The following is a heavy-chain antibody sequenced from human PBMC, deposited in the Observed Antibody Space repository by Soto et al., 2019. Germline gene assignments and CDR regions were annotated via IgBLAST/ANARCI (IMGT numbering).Heavy chain of an antibody. CDR1: GFTFSTYS. D-gene: IGHD3-10*01. Sequence: EVQLMESGGGLVKPGGSLRISCAASGFTFSTYSMNWVRQAPGKGLEWVSSISSSSSHIFYSDSVKGRFTISRDNARNSLYLQMNSPRAEDTAVYYCARDLGRVRGVAEFDYWGRGTLVTVSS. CDR2: ISSSSSHI. V-gene: IGHV3-21*01. CDR3: ARDLGRVRGVAEFDY. J-gene: IGHJ4*02.